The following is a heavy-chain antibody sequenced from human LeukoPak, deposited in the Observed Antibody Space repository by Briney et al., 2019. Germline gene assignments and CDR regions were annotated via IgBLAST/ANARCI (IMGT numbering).Heavy chain of an antibody. CDR1: GYTFTSYD. V-gene: IGHV1-8*01. J-gene: IGHJ3*02. D-gene: IGHD3-22*01. CDR3: ARGGTRYYYDKGSFDI. Sequence: GASVKVSCKASGYTFTSYDINWVRQATGQGLEWMGWMNPNSGNTGYAQKFQGRVTMTRNTSISTAYMELSSLRSEDTAVYYCARGGTRYYYDKGSFDIWGQGTMVTVSS. CDR2: MNPNSGNT.